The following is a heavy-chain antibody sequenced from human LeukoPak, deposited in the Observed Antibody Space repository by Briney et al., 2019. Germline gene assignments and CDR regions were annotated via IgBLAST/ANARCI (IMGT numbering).Heavy chain of an antibody. J-gene: IGHJ4*02. V-gene: IGHV3-23*01. D-gene: IGHD4-11*01. CDR2: ISGSGDST. CDR3: ATSTVAKYDY. CDR1: GFTFSSYA. Sequence: GGSLRLSCEASGFTFSSYAMTWVRQAPGKGLEWVSAISGSGDSTFNADSVKGRFTISRDNSKNTLYLQMNSLRAEDTALYYCATSTVAKYDYWGQGTLVAVSS.